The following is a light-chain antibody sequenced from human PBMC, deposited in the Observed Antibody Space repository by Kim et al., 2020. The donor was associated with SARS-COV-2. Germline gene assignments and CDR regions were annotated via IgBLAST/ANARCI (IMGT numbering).Light chain of an antibody. CDR3: AAWDDSMSGWV. CDR2: RNN. Sequence: QSVLTQPPSASGTPGQRVTISCSGSSSNIGSNYVYWYQQHPGTAPKLLIYRNNQRPSGVPDQFSGSKSGTSASLAISGLRSEDEADYYCAAWDDSMSGWVFGGGTQLTVL. J-gene: IGLJ3*02. V-gene: IGLV1-47*01. CDR1: SSNIGSNY.